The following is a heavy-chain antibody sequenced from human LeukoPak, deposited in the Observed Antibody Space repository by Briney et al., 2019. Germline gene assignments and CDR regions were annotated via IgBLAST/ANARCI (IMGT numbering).Heavy chain of an antibody. D-gene: IGHD6-13*01. J-gene: IGHJ5*02. V-gene: IGHV3-11*06. CDR2: ISTSSSYT. CDR3: ASRVSSWWLDP. CDR1: GFTFSNYY. Sequence: GGSLRLSCAASGFTFSNYYMTWIRQAPGKGLEWVSYISTSSSYTNYADSVKGRFTISRDNAKNSLYLQMNSLRAEDTAVYYCASRVSSWWLDPWGQGSLVTVSS.